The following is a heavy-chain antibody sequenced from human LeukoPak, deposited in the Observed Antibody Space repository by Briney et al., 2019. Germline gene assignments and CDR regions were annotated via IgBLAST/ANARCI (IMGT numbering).Heavy chain of an antibody. V-gene: IGHV4-34*01. J-gene: IGHJ3*02. CDR3: ATPYGATPGAFDI. CDR1: GGSFSGYY. CDR2: INHSGST. Sequence: SETLSLTCAVYGGSFSGYYWSWIRQPPGKGLEWIGEINHSGSTNYNPSLKSRVTISVDTSKNQFSLKLRSVTAAHTAVYYCATPYGATPGAFDIWGQGTMVTVSS. D-gene: IGHD4-17*01.